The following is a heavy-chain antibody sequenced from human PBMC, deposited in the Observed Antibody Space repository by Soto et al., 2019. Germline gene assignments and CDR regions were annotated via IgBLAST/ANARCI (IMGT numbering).Heavy chain of an antibody. CDR1: GFTFSSYA. CDR3: AKGVLSAGRSATDV. V-gene: IGHV3-23*01. Sequence: PGGSLRLSCAASGFTFSSYAMSWVRQAPGKGLEWVSAISGSGGSTYYADSVKGRFTISRDNSKNTLYLQMNSLRAEDTAVYYCAKGVLSAGRSATDVWGQGTTVTVSS. D-gene: IGHD6-19*01. J-gene: IGHJ6*02. CDR2: ISGSGGST.